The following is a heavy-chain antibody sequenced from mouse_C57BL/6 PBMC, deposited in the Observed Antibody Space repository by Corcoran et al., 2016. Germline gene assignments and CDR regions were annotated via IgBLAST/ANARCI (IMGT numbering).Heavy chain of an antibody. CDR1: GYTFTTYG. J-gene: IGHJ1*03. D-gene: IGHD1-1*01. V-gene: IGHV9-3*01. Sequence: QIQLVQSGPELKKPGETVKISCKASGYTFTTYGMSWVKQAPGKGLKWMGWINTYSGVPTYADDFKGRFAFSLETSASTAYLQINNLKNEDTATYFCARRYYGSSHWYFDVWGTGTTVTVSS. CDR3: ARRYYGSSHWYFDV. CDR2: INTYSGVP.